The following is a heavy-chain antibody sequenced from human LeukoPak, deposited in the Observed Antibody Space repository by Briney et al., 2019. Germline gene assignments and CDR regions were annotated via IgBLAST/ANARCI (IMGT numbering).Heavy chain of an antibody. V-gene: IGHV4-31*03. CDR1: GGSISSGGYY. CDR3: ARHFWSGYSSNWFDP. J-gene: IGHJ5*02. D-gene: IGHD3-3*02. Sequence: SETLSLTCTVSGGSISSGGYYWSWIRQHPGKGLEWIGNIYYSGSTYYNLSLKSRVTISVDTSKNQFSLRLSSVTAADTAVYYCARHFWSGYSSNWFDPWGQGSLVAVSS. CDR2: IYYSGST.